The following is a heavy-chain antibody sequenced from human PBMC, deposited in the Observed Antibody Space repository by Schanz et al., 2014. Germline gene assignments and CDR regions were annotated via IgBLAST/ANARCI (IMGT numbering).Heavy chain of an antibody. CDR2: ILGLASTT. D-gene: IGHD1-1*01. CDR1: GFTFSTSA. Sequence: EVQLLESGGGLVQPGGSLRLSYAASGFTFSTSAMSWVRQVPGKGLEWVSAILGLASTTYYADSVKGRFTISRDNSKNLLYLQMNSLRAEDTAVYYCTRDVRLDRRGNWFDPWGQGTLVTVSS. V-gene: IGHV3-23*01. J-gene: IGHJ5*02. CDR3: TRDVRLDRRGNWFDP.